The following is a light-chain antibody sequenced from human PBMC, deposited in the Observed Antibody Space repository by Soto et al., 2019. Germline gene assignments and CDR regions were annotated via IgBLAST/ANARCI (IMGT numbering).Light chain of an antibody. V-gene: IGLV2-23*02. CDR2: EVS. Sequence: QSALTQPASVSGSPGQSVTISCTGTSSDVGSHNLVSWYQQHPGKAPKRMIYEVSKRPLGVSARFSASKSGNTASLTISGLQAEDEADYYCCSYGGSRAVFGGGTQLTVL. CDR3: CSYGGSRAV. J-gene: IGLJ7*01. CDR1: SSDVGSHNL.